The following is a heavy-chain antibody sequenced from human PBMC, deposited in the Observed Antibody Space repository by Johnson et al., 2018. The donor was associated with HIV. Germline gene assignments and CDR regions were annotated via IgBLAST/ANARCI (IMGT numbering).Heavy chain of an antibody. Sequence: MMLVDSGGGLVQPGGSLRLSCAASGFTFSSYAMHWVRQAPGKGLEYVSAISSNGGSTYYANSVKGRFTISRDTDKNSIYLQVNTLTVGDTGVYFCARRSMKSDAFDVWGPGTEVTVSS. V-gene: IGHV3-64*01. CDR1: GFTFSSYA. CDR2: ISSNGGST. J-gene: IGHJ3*01. CDR3: ARRSMKSDAFDV. D-gene: IGHD2-8*01.